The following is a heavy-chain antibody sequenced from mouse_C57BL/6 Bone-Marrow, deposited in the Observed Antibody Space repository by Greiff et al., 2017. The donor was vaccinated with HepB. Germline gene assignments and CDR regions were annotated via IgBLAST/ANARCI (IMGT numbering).Heavy chain of an antibody. CDR1: GYAFSSSW. D-gene: IGHD2-5*01. J-gene: IGHJ4*01. CDR3: AKGFSNYELDY. V-gene: IGHV1-82*01. Sequence: VQLQQPGPELVKPGASVKISCKASGYAFSSSWMNWVKQRPGKGLEWIGRIYPGDGDTNYNGKFKGKATLTADKSSSTAYMQLSSLTSEDSAVYFCAKGFSNYELDYWGQGTSVTVAS. CDR2: IYPGDGDT.